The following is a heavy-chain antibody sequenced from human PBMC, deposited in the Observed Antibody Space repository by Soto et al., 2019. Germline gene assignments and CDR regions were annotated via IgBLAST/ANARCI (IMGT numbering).Heavy chain of an antibody. Sequence: EVQLLESGGGMVEPRGSLKLSCAASGFSFGTYVMNWVRQAPGKGLGWASGISGSGGRVYSADSVKGRFTISRDNSRNTLYLQMNSLRAEDTAIYYCAMTRLYDTGTNDYHRDALDIWGQGTQVTVSS. CDR2: ISGSGGRV. V-gene: IGHV3-23*01. J-gene: IGHJ3*02. CDR3: AMTRLYDTGTNDYHRDALDI. CDR1: GFSFGTYV. D-gene: IGHD3-22*01.